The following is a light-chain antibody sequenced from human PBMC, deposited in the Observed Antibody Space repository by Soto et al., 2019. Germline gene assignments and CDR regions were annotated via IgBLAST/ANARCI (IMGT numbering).Light chain of an antibody. J-gene: IGKJ2*01. Sequence: EIVLTQSPGTLSLSPGERATLSCRASRSFSSSYLAWYQHKVGQAPRLLIYAASTRATGIPDRFSDSGSATDFTLTISRLEPEDSAVYYCHHYDSSPPYTFGQGTKLEIK. CDR2: AAS. CDR1: RSFSSSY. V-gene: IGKV3-20*01. CDR3: HHYDSSPPYT.